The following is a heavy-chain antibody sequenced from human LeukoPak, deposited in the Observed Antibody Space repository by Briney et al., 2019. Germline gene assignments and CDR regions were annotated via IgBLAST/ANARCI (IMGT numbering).Heavy chain of an antibody. CDR1: GFTFSSYG. D-gene: IGHD6-6*01. CDR2: ISYDGSNK. V-gene: IGHV3-30*18. J-gene: IGHJ4*02. CDR3: AKDRMSSSLDY. Sequence: QPGGSLRLSCAASGFTFSSYGMHWVRQAPGKGLEWVAVISYDGSNKYYADSVKGRFTISRDNSKNTLYLQMNSLRPEDTAVYYCAKDRMSSSLDYWGQGTLVTVSS.